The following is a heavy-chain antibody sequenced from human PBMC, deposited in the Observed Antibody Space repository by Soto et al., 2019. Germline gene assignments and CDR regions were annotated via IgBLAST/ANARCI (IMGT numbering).Heavy chain of an antibody. J-gene: IGHJ4*02. CDR3: AKERAFTGWTYSEF. Sequence: QIQLVESGGGVVQPGRSLRLSCEASGFTFSTYVMHWVRQAPGKGLEWVAVISRDGNEIHYADSVKGRFIISRDNFKDTLSLQMKSLRPEDTAVYYSAKERAFTGWTYSEFWGQGTLVTVSS. CDR2: ISRDGNEI. D-gene: IGHD1-7*01. CDR1: GFTFSTYV. V-gene: IGHV3-30*18.